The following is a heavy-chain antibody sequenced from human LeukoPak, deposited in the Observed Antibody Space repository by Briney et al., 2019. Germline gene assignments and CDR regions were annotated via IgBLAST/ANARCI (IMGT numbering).Heavy chain of an antibody. CDR2: INPSGGST. D-gene: IGHD2-8*01. V-gene: IGHV1-46*01. J-gene: IGHJ4*02. CDR1: GYTFTGYY. CDR3: ARGGYCTNGVCYRPHQYYFDY. Sequence: ASVKVSCKASGYTFTGYYMHWVRQAPGQGLEWMGIINPSGGSTSYAQKFQGRVTMTRDTSTSTVYMELSSLRSEDTAVYYCARGGYCTNGVCYRPHQYYFDYWGQGTLVTVSS.